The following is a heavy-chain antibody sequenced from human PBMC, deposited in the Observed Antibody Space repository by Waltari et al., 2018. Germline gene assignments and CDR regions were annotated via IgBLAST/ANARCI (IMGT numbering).Heavy chain of an antibody. CDR2: INPSYDTK. CDR1: GYTFTRHY. D-gene: IGHD2-2*01. CDR3: ARAASTYCSTTSCPGDY. J-gene: IGHJ4*02. Sequence: QVQLVQSGAEVKEPGASVKVSCKASGYTFTRHYMHWVRQAPGQGLEWMGIINPSYDTKAYTQKFQGRVTMTRDTSTNTFYMELSSLRSEDTAVYYCARAASTYCSTTSCPGDYWGQGTLVTVSS. V-gene: IGHV1-46*01.